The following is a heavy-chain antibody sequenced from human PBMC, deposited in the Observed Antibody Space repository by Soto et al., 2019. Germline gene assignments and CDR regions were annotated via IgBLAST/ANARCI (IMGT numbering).Heavy chain of an antibody. Sequence: EVQLVESGGGLVQPGRSLRLSCAASGFTFDDYAMHWVRQAPGKGLEWVSGISWNSGSIGYADSVKGRFTISRDNAKNSLYLQTNSLRAEDTALYYCAKGLVAVAGKTNWGQGTLVTVSS. J-gene: IGHJ4*02. CDR1: GFTFDDYA. D-gene: IGHD6-19*01. CDR3: AKGLVAVAGKTN. V-gene: IGHV3-9*01. CDR2: ISWNSGSI.